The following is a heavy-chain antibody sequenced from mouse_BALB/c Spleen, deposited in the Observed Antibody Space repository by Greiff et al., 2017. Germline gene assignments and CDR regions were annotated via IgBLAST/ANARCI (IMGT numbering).Heavy chain of an antibody. J-gene: IGHJ3*01. CDR3: ARGSGTTATGFAY. CDR2: IWAGGST. V-gene: IGHV2-9*02. D-gene: IGHD1-2*01. CDR1: GFSLTSYG. Sequence: VKLVESGPGLVAPSQSLSITCTVSGFSLTSYGVHWVRQPPGKGLEWLGVIWAGGSTNYNSALMSRLSISKDNSKSQVFLKMNSLQTDDTAMYYCARGSGTTATGFAYWGQGTLVTVSA.